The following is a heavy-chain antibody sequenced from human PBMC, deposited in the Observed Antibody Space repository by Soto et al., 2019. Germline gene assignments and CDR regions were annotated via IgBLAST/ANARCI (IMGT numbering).Heavy chain of an antibody. CDR2: IYHSGST. Sequence: NPSETLSLTCAVSGGSISSVNWWSWVRQPPGKGLEWIGEIYHSGSTKYNPYLKSRVTITVDKSKNQFSLKLSFVTAADTAVYYCARDLSYSSGHWGQGTLVTVSS. J-gene: IGHJ4*02. CDR1: GGSISSVNW. D-gene: IGHD3-10*01. CDR3: ARDLSYSSGH. V-gene: IGHV4-4*02.